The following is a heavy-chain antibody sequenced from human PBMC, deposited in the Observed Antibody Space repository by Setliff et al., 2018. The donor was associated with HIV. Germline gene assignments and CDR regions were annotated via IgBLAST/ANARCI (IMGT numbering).Heavy chain of an antibody. CDR2: IYRGCGT. D-gene: IGHD3-16*02. J-gene: IGHJ6*03. V-gene: IGHV3-53*01. CDR3: ARGRYDYAWGSNREYYYYYMDV. Sequence: GGSLRLSCAVSGFTVSSNYMTWVRQAPGKGLEWVSLIYRGCGTNYADSVKGRFTISRDNSKNMLYLQMNSLRAPDTAVYYCARGRYDYAWGSNREYYYYYMDVWGKGTTVTVSS. CDR1: GFTVSSNY.